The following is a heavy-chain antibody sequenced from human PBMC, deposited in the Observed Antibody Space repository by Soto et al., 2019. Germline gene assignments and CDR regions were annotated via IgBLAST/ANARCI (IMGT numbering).Heavy chain of an antibody. CDR3: AKGKSSNYVSHAFDV. V-gene: IGHV3-23*01. Sequence: LRLSCAASGFNFNTYAMSWVRQAPGKGLEWVSGISGGGGSIHYVDSVKGRFTISRDNSKNTLYLQMNSLRGEDTAVYYCAKGKSSNYVSHAFDVWGQGTMVTVSS. D-gene: IGHD3-10*02. J-gene: IGHJ3*01. CDR1: GFNFNTYA. CDR2: ISGGGGSI.